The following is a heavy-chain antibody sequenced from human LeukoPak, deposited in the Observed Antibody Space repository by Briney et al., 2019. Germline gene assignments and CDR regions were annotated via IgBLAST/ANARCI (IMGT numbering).Heavy chain of an antibody. CDR3: ARHEEWLGWFDP. Sequence: PSETLSLTCTVSGGSIRGYYWNWIRQPPGKGLEWIGNINYSGSTNYNSSLKSRVTISVDTSRNQISLQMNSVIAADTAIYYCARHEEWLGWFDPWGQGTLVTVSS. J-gene: IGHJ5*02. CDR2: INYSGST. CDR1: GGSIRGYY. V-gene: IGHV4-59*08. D-gene: IGHD6-19*01.